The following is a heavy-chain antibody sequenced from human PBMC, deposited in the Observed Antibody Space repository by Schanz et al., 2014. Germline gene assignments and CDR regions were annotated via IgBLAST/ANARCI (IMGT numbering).Heavy chain of an antibody. D-gene: IGHD3-10*01. V-gene: IGHV4-30-2*06. CDR3: ALREKPYGPFAS. CDR2: IYYSGNT. Sequence: QVQLQESGSGLMKPSQTLSLTCAVSGGSISSGGYSWNWIRQSPGKGLEWIGYIYYSGNTYYNPSLKSRVTISVARSKNHFSLRLDSVTAADTAVYYCALREKPYGPFASWGQGALVTVSS. CDR1: GGSISSGGYS. J-gene: IGHJ4*02.